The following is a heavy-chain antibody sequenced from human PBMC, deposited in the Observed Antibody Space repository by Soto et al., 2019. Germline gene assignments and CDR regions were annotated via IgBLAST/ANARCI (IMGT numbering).Heavy chain of an antibody. Sequence: ESGGGLVQPGGSLRLSCAASGFTVSSNYMSWVRQAPGKGLEWVSVIYSGGSTYYADSVKGRFTISRDNSKNTLYLQMNSLRAEDTAVYYCARVILEWLSNYYYYYYYMDVWGKGTTVTVSS. CDR1: GFTVSSNY. CDR2: IYSGGST. D-gene: IGHD3-3*01. J-gene: IGHJ6*03. CDR3: ARVILEWLSNYYYYYYYMDV. V-gene: IGHV3-66*01.